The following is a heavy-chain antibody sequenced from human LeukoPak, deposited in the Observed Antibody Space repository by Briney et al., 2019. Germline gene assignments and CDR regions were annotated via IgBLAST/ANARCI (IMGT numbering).Heavy chain of an antibody. J-gene: IGHJ6*03. V-gene: IGHV1-18*01. CDR1: GYTFTSYG. CDR3: ARVGSGSYSYYYYYYYMDV. D-gene: IGHD1-26*01. CDR2: ISAYNGNT. Sequence: GASVKVSCKASGYTFTSYGISWVRQAPGQGLEWMGWISAYNGNTNYAQKLQGRVTMTTDTSTSTAYMELRSLRSDDTAVYYCARVGSGSYSYYYYYYYMDVWGKGTTVTISS.